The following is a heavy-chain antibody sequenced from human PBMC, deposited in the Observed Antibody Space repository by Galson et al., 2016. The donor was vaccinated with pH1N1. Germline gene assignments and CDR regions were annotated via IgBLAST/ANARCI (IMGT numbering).Heavy chain of an antibody. V-gene: IGHV2-70*01. CDR3: ARMRYGDYSDWFDP. Sequence: PALVKPTQTLTLTCTFSGFSLSTSGMCVSWIRQPPGKALEWLALIDWDDDKYYSTSLKTRLTISKDTSKNQVALTMTNMDPVDTATYYCARMRYGDYSDWFDPWGQGTLVTVSS. J-gene: IGHJ5*02. D-gene: IGHD4-17*01. CDR2: IDWDDDK. CDR1: GFSLSTSGMC.